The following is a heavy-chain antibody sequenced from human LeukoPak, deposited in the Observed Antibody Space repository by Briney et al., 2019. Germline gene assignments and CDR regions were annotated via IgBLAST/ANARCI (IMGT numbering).Heavy chain of an antibody. Sequence: PSETLSLTCTVSGGSISSYYWSWIRQPPGKGLEWIGYIYYSGSTNYNPSLKSRVTISVDTSKNQFSLKLSSVTAADTAVYYCARGGVEYYFDYWGQGTLVTVSS. CDR2: IYYSGST. CDR1: GGSISSYY. CDR3: ARGGVEYYFDY. J-gene: IGHJ4*02. V-gene: IGHV4-59*01. D-gene: IGHD3-16*01.